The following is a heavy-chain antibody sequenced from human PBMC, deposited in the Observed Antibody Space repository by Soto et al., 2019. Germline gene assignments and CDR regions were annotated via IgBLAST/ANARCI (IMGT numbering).Heavy chain of an antibody. Sequence: QVQLVESGGGVVQPGRSLRLSCAASGFTFSSYGMHCVRQAPGKGLEWVAVIWYDGSNKYYADSVKGRFTISRDNSKNTLYLQMNSLRAEDTAVYYCARYQGLTVSHFDYWGQGTLVTVSS. CDR2: IWYDGSNK. J-gene: IGHJ4*02. D-gene: IGHD4-17*01. CDR3: ARYQGLTVSHFDY. CDR1: GFTFSSYG. V-gene: IGHV3-33*01.